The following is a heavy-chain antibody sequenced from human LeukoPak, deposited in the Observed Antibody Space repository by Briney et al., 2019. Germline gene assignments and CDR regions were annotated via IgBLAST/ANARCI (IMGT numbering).Heavy chain of an antibody. CDR1: GFTFSSYA. V-gene: IGHV3-23*01. CDR2: ISGSGGST. Sequence: PGGSLRLSCAASGFTFSSYAMSWVRQAPGKGLEWVSAISGSGGSTYYADSVKGRFTISRDNSKNTLYLQMNSLRAEDTAVYYCAKGRHYYDSSGYYYWNFDLWGRGTLVTVSS. CDR3: AKGRHYYDSSGYYYWNFDL. J-gene: IGHJ2*01. D-gene: IGHD3-22*01.